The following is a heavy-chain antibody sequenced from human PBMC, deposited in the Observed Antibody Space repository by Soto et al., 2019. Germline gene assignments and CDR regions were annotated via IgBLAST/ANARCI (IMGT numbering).Heavy chain of an antibody. CDR2: TYYSGST. Sequence: PSETLSLTCTVSGGSISSYYWSWIRQPPGKGLEWIGYTYYSGSTNYNPSLKSRVTISVDTSKNQFSLKLSSVTAADTAVYYCARSLNYYDSSGYPNWFDPWGQGTLVTV. CDR3: ARSLNYYDSSGYPNWFDP. V-gene: IGHV4-59*01. J-gene: IGHJ5*02. D-gene: IGHD3-22*01. CDR1: GGSISSYY.